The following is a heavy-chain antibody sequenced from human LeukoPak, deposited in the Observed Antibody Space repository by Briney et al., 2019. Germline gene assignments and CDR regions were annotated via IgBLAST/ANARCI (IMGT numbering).Heavy chain of an antibody. J-gene: IGHJ4*02. CDR1: GFTFESYT. CDR3: AKDQYGGNPQYYFDY. Sequence: GTSLRLSCAASGFTFESYTIHWVRQAPGKGLDWVSAISGSGGNTYYADSVKGRFTISRDNSKNTLYLQMNSLRAEDTAVYYCAKDQYGGNPQYYFDYWGQGTLVTVSS. CDR2: ISGSGGNT. D-gene: IGHD4-23*01. V-gene: IGHV3-23*01.